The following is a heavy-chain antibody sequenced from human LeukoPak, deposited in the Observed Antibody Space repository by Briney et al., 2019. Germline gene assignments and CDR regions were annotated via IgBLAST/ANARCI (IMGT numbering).Heavy chain of an antibody. V-gene: IGHV3-23*01. Sequence: GSLRLSCAASGFTFSSTSMSWVRQAPGKGLEWVSAISGSGGSTYYADSVKGRFTISRDNSKNTLYLQMNSLRAEDTAVYYCAKANIVLMVYAAQPYLDYWGQGTLVTVSS. J-gene: IGHJ4*02. CDR3: AKANIVLMVYAAQPYLDY. CDR2: ISGSGGST. CDR1: GFTFSSTS. D-gene: IGHD2-8*01.